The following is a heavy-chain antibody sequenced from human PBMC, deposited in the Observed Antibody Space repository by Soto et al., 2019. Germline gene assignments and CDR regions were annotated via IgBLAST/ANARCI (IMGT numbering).Heavy chain of an antibody. J-gene: IGHJ6*02. CDR3: ARDPSLRFLEWYYYYYGMDV. Sequence: GGSLRLSCAASGFTFSSYAMHWVRQAPGKGLEWVAVISYDGSNKYYADSVKGRFTIYRDNSKNTLYLQMNSLRAEDTAVYYCARDPSLRFLEWYYYYYGMDVWGQGTTVTVSS. CDR2: ISYDGSNK. CDR1: GFTFSSYA. V-gene: IGHV3-30*04. D-gene: IGHD3-3*01.